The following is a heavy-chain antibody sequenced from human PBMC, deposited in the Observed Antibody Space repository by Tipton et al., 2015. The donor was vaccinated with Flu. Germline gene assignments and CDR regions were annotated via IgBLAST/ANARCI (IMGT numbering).Heavy chain of an antibody. CDR2: ISGSGGST. J-gene: IGHJ4*02. CDR1: GFTFSSYA. V-gene: IGHV3-23*01. Sequence: SLRLSCAASGFTFSSYAMSWVRQAPGKGLEWVSAISGSGGSTYYADSVKGRFTISRDNSKNTLYLQMNSLRAEDTAVYYCALSGRDDYVWGGYNYWGQGTLVTVSS. D-gene: IGHD3-16*01. CDR3: ALSGRDDYVWGGYNY.